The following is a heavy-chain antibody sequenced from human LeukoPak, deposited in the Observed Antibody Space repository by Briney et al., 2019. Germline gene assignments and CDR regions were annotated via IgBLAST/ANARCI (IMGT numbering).Heavy chain of an antibody. D-gene: IGHD5-12*01. Sequence: GGSLRLSCAASGFTFSSYSMNWVRQAPGKGLEWVSSISSSSSYIYYADSVKGRFTISRDNAKNSLYLQMNSLRAEDTAVYYCARDIQWPTNGYYYYYMDVWGQGTTVTVSS. V-gene: IGHV3-21*01. CDR2: ISSSSSYI. J-gene: IGHJ6*03. CDR1: GFTFSSYS. CDR3: ARDIQWPTNGYYYYYMDV.